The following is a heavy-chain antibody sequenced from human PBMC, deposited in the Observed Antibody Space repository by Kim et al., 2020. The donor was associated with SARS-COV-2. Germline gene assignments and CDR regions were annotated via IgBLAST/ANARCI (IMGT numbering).Heavy chain of an antibody. CDR3: ARWGPPWGIDF. D-gene: IGHD3-16*01. V-gene: IGHV3-7*01. J-gene: IGHJ4*02. Sequence: YVDCVRGRFTISRDNVKNSLYLQMNSLRAEDTAVYYCARWGPPWGIDFWGQGTLVTVSS.